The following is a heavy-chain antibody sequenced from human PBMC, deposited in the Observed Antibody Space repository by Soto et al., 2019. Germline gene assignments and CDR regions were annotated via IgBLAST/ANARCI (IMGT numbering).Heavy chain of an antibody. CDR2: IYYSGST. V-gene: IGHV4-59*01. CDR1: GGSISSYY. Sequence: QVQLQESGPGLVKPSETLSLTCTVSGGSISSYYWSWIRQPPGKGLEWIGYIYYSGSTNYNPSRKSRVTISVDTSKNQFSLKLSSVTAAATAVYYCARDGLAYCGGDCYLGAFDIWGQGTMVTVSS. D-gene: IGHD2-21*02. CDR3: ARDGLAYCGGDCYLGAFDI. J-gene: IGHJ3*02.